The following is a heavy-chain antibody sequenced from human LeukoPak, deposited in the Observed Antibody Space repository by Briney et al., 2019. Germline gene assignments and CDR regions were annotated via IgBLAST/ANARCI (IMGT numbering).Heavy chain of an antibody. Sequence: GGSLRLSCAASGFTFSDYYMSWIRQAPGKGLEWVSYISSSGSTKYYADSVKGRFTISRDNAKNSLYLQMNSLRAEDTAIYYCARDLAEGYSFGYPFDYWGQGTLVTVSS. CDR2: ISSSGSTK. V-gene: IGHV3-11*04. CDR1: GFTFSDYY. CDR3: ARDLAEGYSFGYPFDY. D-gene: IGHD5-18*01. J-gene: IGHJ4*02.